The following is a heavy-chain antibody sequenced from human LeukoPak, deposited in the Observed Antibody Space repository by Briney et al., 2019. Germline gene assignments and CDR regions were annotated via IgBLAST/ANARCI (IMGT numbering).Heavy chain of an antibody. CDR2: ISSSSSYI. V-gene: IGHV3-21*01. Sequence: GGSLRLSCAASGFTFSSYSMIWVRQAPGKGLEWVSSISSSSSYIYYADSVKGRFTISRDNAKNSLYLQMNSLRAEDTAVYYCVIDSVGSSSWYSYGMDVWGQGTTVTVSS. D-gene: IGHD6-13*01. CDR1: GFTFSSYS. J-gene: IGHJ6*02. CDR3: VIDSVGSSSWYSYGMDV.